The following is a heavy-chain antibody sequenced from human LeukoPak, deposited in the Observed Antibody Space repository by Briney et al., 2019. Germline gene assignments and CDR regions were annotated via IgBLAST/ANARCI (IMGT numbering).Heavy chain of an antibody. J-gene: IGHJ6*02. V-gene: IGHV1-46*01. CDR1: GYTFTIYY. Sequence: GASVTVSCKASGYTFTIYYMHWVRQAPGQGLEWMGIINPSGGSTSYAQKFQGRVTMTRDTSTSTVYMELSSLRSEDTAVHYCARGSDGSGSYQLYYYYYGMDVWGQGTTVTVSS. CDR2: INPSGGST. D-gene: IGHD3-10*01. CDR3: ARGSDGSGSYQLYYYYYGMDV.